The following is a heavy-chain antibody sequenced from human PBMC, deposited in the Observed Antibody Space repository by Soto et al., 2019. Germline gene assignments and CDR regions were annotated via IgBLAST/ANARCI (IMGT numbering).Heavy chain of an antibody. V-gene: IGHV4-39*01. J-gene: IGHJ4*02. CDR3: VRRVSMVREFIIDYFDY. CDR2: RYYTGST. D-gene: IGHD3-10*01. CDR1: GDSIGTNNYY. Sequence: QLQVEDSGPGLVKPSETLSLICTVSGDSIGTNNYYWGWIRQPPGKGLEWIGSRYYTGSTYYNPSLKSRVTISGDTSKKQFSLNLTSVTAADTAVYYCVRRVSMVREFIIDYFDYWGQGTLVTVSS.